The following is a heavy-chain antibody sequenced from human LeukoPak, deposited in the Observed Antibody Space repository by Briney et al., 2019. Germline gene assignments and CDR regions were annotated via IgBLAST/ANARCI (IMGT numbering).Heavy chain of an antibody. J-gene: IGHJ4*02. CDR3: AGHTYYYDSSGFRSGDY. CDR1: GGSISSGSYY. D-gene: IGHD3-22*01. CDR2: IYTSGST. V-gene: IGHV4-61*02. Sequence: SETLSLTCTVSGGSISSGSYYWSWIRQPAGKGLEWIGRIYTSGSTYYNPSLKSRVTISVDTSKNQFSLKLSSVTAADTAVYYCAGHTYYYDSSGFRSGDYWGQGTLVTVSS.